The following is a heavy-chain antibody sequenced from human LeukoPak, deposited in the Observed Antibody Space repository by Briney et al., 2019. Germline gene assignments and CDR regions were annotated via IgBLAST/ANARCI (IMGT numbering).Heavy chain of an antibody. J-gene: IGHJ1*01. CDR1: GLTFSSYA. CDR3: AKDLLYYGPGTYYNAAEYFQF. Sequence: GRSLRLSCAASGLTFSSYAMHWVRQAPGKGLEWVSVISYDGSNKDYADSVKGRFTISRDNSRNTLSLQMNSLRPEDTAVYYCAKDLLYYGPGTYYNAAEYFQFWGQGTQVTASS. D-gene: IGHD3-10*01. V-gene: IGHV3-30*18. CDR2: ISYDGSNK.